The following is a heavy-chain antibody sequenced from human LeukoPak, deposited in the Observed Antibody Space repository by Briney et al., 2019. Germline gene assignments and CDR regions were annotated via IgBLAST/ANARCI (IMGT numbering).Heavy chain of an antibody. Sequence: GGSLRLSCAASGFTFSSYAMSWVRQAPGKGLEWVGRIKSKTDGGTTDYAAPVKGRFTISRDDSKNTLYLQMNSLKTEDTAVYYCTTQLLYYGSGGYWGQGTLVTVSS. V-gene: IGHV3-15*01. J-gene: IGHJ4*02. CDR1: GFTFSSYA. CDR2: IKSKTDGGTT. D-gene: IGHD3-10*01. CDR3: TTQLLYYGSGGY.